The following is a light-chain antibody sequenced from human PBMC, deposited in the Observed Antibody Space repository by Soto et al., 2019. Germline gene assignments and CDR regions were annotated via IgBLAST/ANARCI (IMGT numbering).Light chain of an antibody. CDR3: QNFDSAPQT. CDR2: EAS. CDR1: QGIRHY. Sequence: DIQMTQSPSSLSASVGDRVTITCRASQGIRHYLAWYQQKPGKVPKLLIYEASNLQSGVPSRFRGGGSGTEFTLTISSLQPEVVATYYCQNFDSAPQTFGQGTKVEIK. V-gene: IGKV1-27*01. J-gene: IGKJ1*01.